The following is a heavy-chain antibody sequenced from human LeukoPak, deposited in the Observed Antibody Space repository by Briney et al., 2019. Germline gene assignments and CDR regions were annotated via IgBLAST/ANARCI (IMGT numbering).Heavy chain of an antibody. CDR3: ARDRPAAILYGMDV. CDR2: ISAYKSNT. D-gene: IGHD2-2*01. Sequence: ASVKVSCKATGYTFTSHGISLVRQAPGQGLEWMGWISAYKSNTTYAQKFQGRVTMTTDKSTSTAYMELSSLRSEDTAVYYCARDRPAAILYGMDVWGQGTTVTVSS. V-gene: IGHV1-18*04. J-gene: IGHJ6*02. CDR1: GYTFTSHG.